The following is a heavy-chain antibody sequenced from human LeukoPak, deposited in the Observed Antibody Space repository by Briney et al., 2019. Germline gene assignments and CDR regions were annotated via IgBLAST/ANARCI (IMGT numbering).Heavy chain of an antibody. CDR2: MNPNSGNT. CDR1: GYTFTGYY. Sequence: ASVKVSCKASGYTFTGYYMHWVRQATGQGLEWMGWMNPNSGNTGYAQKFQGRVTMTRNTSISTAYMELSSLRSEDTAVYYCARKQGLTFWSGYYPYYYYYYGMDVWGQGTTVTVSS. J-gene: IGHJ6*02. CDR3: ARKQGLTFWSGYYPYYYYYYGMDV. V-gene: IGHV1-8*02. D-gene: IGHD3-3*01.